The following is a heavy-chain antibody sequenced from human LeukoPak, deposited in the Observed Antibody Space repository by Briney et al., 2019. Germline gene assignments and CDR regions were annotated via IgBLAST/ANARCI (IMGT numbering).Heavy chain of an antibody. CDR2: ISSDASST. CDR1: GFGFSSYW. D-gene: IGHD5-24*01. Sequence: GGSLRLSCAASGFGFSSYWMHWVRQAPGKGLVWVSRISSDASSTNYADSVKGRFTISRDNAKNTLYLQMNSLRAEDTAVYYCAMLAKMATIDDFDYWGQGTLVTVSS. J-gene: IGHJ4*02. CDR3: AMLAKMATIDDFDY. V-gene: IGHV3-74*01.